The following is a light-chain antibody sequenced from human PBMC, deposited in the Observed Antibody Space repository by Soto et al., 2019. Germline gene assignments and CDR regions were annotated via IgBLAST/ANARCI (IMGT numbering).Light chain of an antibody. V-gene: IGKV1-9*01. CDR3: QQLISYPLN. J-gene: IGKJ4*01. CDR2: AAS. Sequence: DIHLTQSPSFLSASLGDRVTITCRASQAISNYLAWYQQKPGKAPKVLISAASTLQSGVPSRFSGSGSATEFTLTISSLQPEDSATYYCQQLISYPLNFGGATQVEIK. CDR1: QAISNY.